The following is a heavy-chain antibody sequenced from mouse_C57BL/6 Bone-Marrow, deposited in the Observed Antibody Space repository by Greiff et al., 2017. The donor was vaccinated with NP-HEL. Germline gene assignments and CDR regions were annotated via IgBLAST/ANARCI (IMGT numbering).Heavy chain of an antibody. J-gene: IGHJ2*01. CDR3: TYYGNYVLFDY. D-gene: IGHD2-1*01. V-gene: IGHV14-4*01. Sequence: EVKLVESGAELVRPGASVKLSCPASGFNFKDAYMPWVKQRPEQGLEWIGWIDPENGATEYASKFQGKATITADTSSNTAYLQLSSLTSEDTAVYYCTYYGNYVLFDYWGQGTTLTVSS. CDR2: IDPENGAT. CDR1: GFNFKDAY.